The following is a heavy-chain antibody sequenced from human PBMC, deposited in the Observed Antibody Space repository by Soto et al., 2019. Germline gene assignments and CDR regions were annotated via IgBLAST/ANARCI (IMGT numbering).Heavy chain of an antibody. D-gene: IGHD1-26*01. V-gene: IGHV3-30*18. CDR2: ISYDGSNK. Sequence: QVQLVESGGGVVQPGRSLRLSCAASGFTFSSYGMHWVRQAPGKGLEWVAVISYDGSNKYYADSVKGRFTISRDNSKNMLYLQVNSLRAEDTAVYYCANAQVGANPHEHWGQGTLVTVSS. CDR1: GFTFSSYG. J-gene: IGHJ1*01. CDR3: ANAQVGANPHEH.